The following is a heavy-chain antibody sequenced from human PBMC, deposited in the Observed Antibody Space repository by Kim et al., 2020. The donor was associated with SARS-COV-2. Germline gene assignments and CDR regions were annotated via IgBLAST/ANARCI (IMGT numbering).Heavy chain of an antibody. CDR3: AKGGMVGAFDI. V-gene: IGHV3-9*01. CDR2: ISWNSGSI. CDR1: GFTFDDYA. J-gene: IGHJ3*02. D-gene: IGHD1-26*01. Sequence: GGSLRLSCAASGFTFDDYAMHWVRQAPGKGLEWVSGISWNSGSIGYADSVKGRFTISRDNAKNSLYLQMNSLRAEDTALYYCAKGGMVGAFDIWGQGTMVTVSS.